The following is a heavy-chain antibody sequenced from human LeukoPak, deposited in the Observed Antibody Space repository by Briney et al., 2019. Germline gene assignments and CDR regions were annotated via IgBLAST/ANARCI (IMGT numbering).Heavy chain of an antibody. Sequence: GGSLRLSCAASGFTFSSYAMSWVRQAPGKGLEWVSAISGSGGSTYYADSVKGRFTISRDNSKNTLYLQMNSLRAEDTAVYYCAKAWHFDWLLYSRYFDYWGQGTLVTVSS. CDR3: AKAWHFDWLLYSRYFDY. D-gene: IGHD3-9*01. CDR2: ISGSGGST. V-gene: IGHV3-23*01. CDR1: GFTFSSYA. J-gene: IGHJ4*02.